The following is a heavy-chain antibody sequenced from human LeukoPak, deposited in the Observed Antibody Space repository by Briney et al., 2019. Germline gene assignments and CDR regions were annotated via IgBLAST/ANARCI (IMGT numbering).Heavy chain of an antibody. J-gene: IGHJ4*02. V-gene: IGHV3-64D*06. CDR2: ISSNGGST. Sequence: PGGSLRLSCAASGFTFSSYAMHWVRQAPGKGLEYVSAISSNGGSTYYADSVKGRFTISRDNSKNTLYLQMSSLRAEDTAVYYCVKDPLEDYGSGSLSGGYFDYWGQGTLVTVSS. CDR1: GFTFSSYA. D-gene: IGHD3-10*01. CDR3: VKDPLEDYGSGSLSGGYFDY.